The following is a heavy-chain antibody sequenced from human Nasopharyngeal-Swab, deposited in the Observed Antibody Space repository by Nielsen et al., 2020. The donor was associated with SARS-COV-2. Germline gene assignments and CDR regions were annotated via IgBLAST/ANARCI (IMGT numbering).Heavy chain of an antibody. V-gene: IGHV3-11*04. J-gene: IGHJ4*02. CDR1: GFTFSDYY. CDR3: ATDGDQYYYGSGSYGY. D-gene: IGHD3-10*01. Sequence: GEFLKISCAASGFTFSDYYMSWIRQAPGKGLEWVSHISSSGSTISYTDSVEGRFTISRDNAKNSLYLQLNSLRAEDTAVYYCATDGDQYYYGSGSYGYWGQGTPVTVSS. CDR2: ISSSGSTI.